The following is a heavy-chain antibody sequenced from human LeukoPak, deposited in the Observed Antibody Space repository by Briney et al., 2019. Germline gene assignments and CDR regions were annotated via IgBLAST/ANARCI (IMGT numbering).Heavy chain of an antibody. Sequence: ASVKVSCKASGYTFTSYGISWVRQAPGQGLEWMGWISAYNGNTNYAQKLQGRVTMTTDTSTSTAYMELRSLRSEDTAVYYCARVARSQWFGELLSLDPWGQGTLVTVSS. V-gene: IGHV1-18*01. CDR3: ARVARSQWFGELLSLDP. CDR2: ISAYNGNT. D-gene: IGHD3-10*01. CDR1: GYTFTSYG. J-gene: IGHJ5*02.